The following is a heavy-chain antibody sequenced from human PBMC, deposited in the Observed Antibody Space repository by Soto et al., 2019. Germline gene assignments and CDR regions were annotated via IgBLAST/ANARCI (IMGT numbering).Heavy chain of an antibody. V-gene: IGHV4-59*01. Sequence: SETLSLTCTVSGGSISSYYWSWNRQPPGKGLEWSGYIYYSGITNYNPSLKSRVTISVDTSKNQFSLKLSSVTAADTAVYYCARLIDYGDYVFDYWGQGTLVTVSS. CDR3: ARLIDYGDYVFDY. CDR2: IYYSGIT. CDR1: GGSISSYY. D-gene: IGHD4-17*01. J-gene: IGHJ4*02.